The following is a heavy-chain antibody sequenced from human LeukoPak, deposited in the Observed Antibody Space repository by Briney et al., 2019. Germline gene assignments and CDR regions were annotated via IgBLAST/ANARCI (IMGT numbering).Heavy chain of an antibody. J-gene: IGHJ6*02. Sequence: VASVKVSCKASGYTFTSYAMHWVRQAPGQRLEWMGSINAGNGNTKYSQKFQGRVTITRDTSASTAYMELSSLRSEDTAVYYCARDLVGYCSGGSCPHYGMDVWGQGTTVTVSS. CDR1: GYTFTSYA. V-gene: IGHV1-3*01. D-gene: IGHD2-15*01. CDR2: INAGNGNT. CDR3: ARDLVGYCSGGSCPHYGMDV.